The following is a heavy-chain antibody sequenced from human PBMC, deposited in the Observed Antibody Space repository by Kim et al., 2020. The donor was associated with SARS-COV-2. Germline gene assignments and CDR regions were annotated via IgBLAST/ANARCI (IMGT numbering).Heavy chain of an antibody. Sequence: ASVKVSCKASGYTFTSYDINWVRQATGQGLEWMGWMNPNSGNTGYAQKFQGRVTMTRNTSISTAYMELSSLRSEDTAVYYCAMRAAGSGQLWFNRQNWFDPWGQGTLVTVSS. V-gene: IGHV1-8*01. D-gene: IGHD5-18*01. CDR3: AMRAAGSGQLWFNRQNWFDP. CDR1: GYTFTSYD. J-gene: IGHJ5*02. CDR2: MNPNSGNT.